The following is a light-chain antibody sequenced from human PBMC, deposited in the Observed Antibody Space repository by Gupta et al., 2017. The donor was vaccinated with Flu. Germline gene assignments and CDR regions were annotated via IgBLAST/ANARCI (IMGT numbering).Light chain of an antibody. CDR3: QQYNNWPPWT. V-gene: IGKV3D-15*01. Sequence: AVMAGSPGERATLSCRASQSVASNLAWYQQKPGQPPRLLIYGASTRAAGVPGRFSGSGSGTDFSLTISSLQSEDYAVYYCQQYNNWPPWTLGQGTKV. J-gene: IGKJ1*01. CDR2: GAS. CDR1: QSVASN.